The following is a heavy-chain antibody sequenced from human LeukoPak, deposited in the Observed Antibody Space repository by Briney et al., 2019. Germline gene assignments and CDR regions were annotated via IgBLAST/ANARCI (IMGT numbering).Heavy chain of an antibody. J-gene: IGHJ6*02. D-gene: IGHD7-27*01. CDR1: GFTFSSYS. CDR3: ARAGDILLVSYFHYYGMDV. CDR2: ISSSSSYI. Sequence: SGGSLRLSCAASGFTFSSYSMNWVRQAPGKGLKWVSSISSSSSYIYYADSVKGRFTISRDNAKNSLYLQMNSLRADDTAVYYCARAGDILLVSYFHYYGMDVWGQGTTVIVSS. V-gene: IGHV3-21*01.